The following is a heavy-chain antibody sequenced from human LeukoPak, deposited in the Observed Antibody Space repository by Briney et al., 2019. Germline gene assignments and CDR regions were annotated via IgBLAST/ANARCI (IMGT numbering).Heavy chain of an antibody. CDR3: AKGRIVVVQGHYYYMDV. CDR1: GFTFSSYA. CDR2: ISGSGGST. J-gene: IGHJ6*03. Sequence: GGSLRLSCAASGFTFSSYAMSWVRQAPGKGLEWVSAISGSGGSTYYADSVKGRFTISRDNSKNTLYLQMNGLRAEDTVVYYCAKGRIVVVQGHYYYMDVWGKGTTVTVSS. V-gene: IGHV3-23*01. D-gene: IGHD2-2*01.